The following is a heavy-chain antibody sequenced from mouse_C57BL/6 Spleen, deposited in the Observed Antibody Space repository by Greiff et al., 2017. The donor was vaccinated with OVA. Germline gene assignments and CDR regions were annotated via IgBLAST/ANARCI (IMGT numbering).Heavy chain of an antibody. V-gene: IGHV1-15*01. CDR2: IDPETGFT. D-gene: IGHD1-1*01. Sequence: VQRVESGAELVRPGASVTLSCKASGYTFTDYEMHWVKQTPVHGLEWIGAIDPETGFTAYNQKFKGKAILTADKSSSTAYMVLRSLTSEDSAVYYRHYDARSWGQGTTLTVSS. J-gene: IGHJ2*01. CDR1: GYTFTDYE. CDR3: HYDARS.